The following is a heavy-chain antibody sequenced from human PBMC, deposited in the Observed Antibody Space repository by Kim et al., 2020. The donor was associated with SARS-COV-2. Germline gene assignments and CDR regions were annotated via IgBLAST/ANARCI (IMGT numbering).Heavy chain of an antibody. Sequence: SVKVSCKASGGTFSSYAISWVRQAPGQGLEWMGGIIPIFGTANYAQKFQGRVTITADESTSTAYMELSSLRSEDTAVYYCARRGGYSSGWYNPNPFDYWGQGTLVTVSS. V-gene: IGHV1-69*13. CDR2: IIPIFGTA. CDR3: ARRGGYSSGWYNPNPFDY. J-gene: IGHJ4*02. CDR1: GGTFSSYA. D-gene: IGHD6-19*01.